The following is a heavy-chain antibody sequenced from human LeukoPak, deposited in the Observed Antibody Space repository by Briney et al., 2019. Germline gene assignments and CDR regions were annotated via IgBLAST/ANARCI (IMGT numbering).Heavy chain of an antibody. D-gene: IGHD1-1*01. V-gene: IGHV3-23*01. CDR1: GFTFNNYA. CDR3: GRDWKLDY. Sequence: PGGSLRLSCAASGFTFNNYAMSWVRQAPGKGLEWVSAIGDNAGDTKYADSVKGRFTIFRDNSKSTLYLQMNSLRVEDTAIYYCGRDWKLDYWGQGALVTVSS. J-gene: IGHJ4*02. CDR2: IGDNAGDT.